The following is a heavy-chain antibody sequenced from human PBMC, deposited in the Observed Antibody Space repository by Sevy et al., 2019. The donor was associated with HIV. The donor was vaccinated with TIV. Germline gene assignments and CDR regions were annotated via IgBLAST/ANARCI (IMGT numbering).Heavy chain of an antibody. CDR1: GFSFSSYG. V-gene: IGHV3-30*02. CDR2: IQYDGSNK. D-gene: IGHD3-16*01. Sequence: RGSLRLSCAASGFSFSSYGMHWVRQAPGKGLEWMSYIQYDGSNKDYADSVKGRFTISRDNSKNTLYLQMNSLRVEDTVVFYCVKEGGGGGGDHWGQGTLVTVSS. CDR3: VKEGGGGGGDH. J-gene: IGHJ4*02.